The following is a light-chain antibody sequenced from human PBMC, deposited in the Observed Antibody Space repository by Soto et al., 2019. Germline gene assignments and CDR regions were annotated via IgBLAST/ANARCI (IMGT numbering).Light chain of an antibody. CDR1: QTVSITY. V-gene: IGKV3-20*01. J-gene: IGKJ5*01. CDR3: QQYGSSPLIS. CDR2: GAS. Sequence: VLTQSPGTLSLSPGESATLSCRASQTVSITYLTWYQQKPGQAPWLLIFGASKRATGIPDRFSGSGSGRDFTLTISGLEPEDFAVYYCQQYGSSPLISFGQGTRLEIK.